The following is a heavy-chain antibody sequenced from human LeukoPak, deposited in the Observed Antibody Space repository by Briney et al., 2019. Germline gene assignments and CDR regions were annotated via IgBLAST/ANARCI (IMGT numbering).Heavy chain of an antibody. D-gene: IGHD3-22*01. J-gene: IGHJ5*02. Sequence: SETLSLTCAVYGGSFSGYYWSWIRQPPGKGLEWIGEINHSGSTNYNPSLKSRVTISVDTSKNQFSLKLSSVTAADTAVYYCARGGRGSGYYFGWFDPWGQGTLVTASS. CDR1: GGSFSGYY. CDR3: ARGGRGSGYYFGWFDP. CDR2: INHSGST. V-gene: IGHV4-34*01.